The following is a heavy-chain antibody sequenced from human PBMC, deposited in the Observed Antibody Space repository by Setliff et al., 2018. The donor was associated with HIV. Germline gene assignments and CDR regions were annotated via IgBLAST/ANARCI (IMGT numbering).Heavy chain of an antibody. D-gene: IGHD2-21*01. J-gene: IGHJ5*02. V-gene: IGHV4-4*08. CDR2: TYTSGST. Sequence: PETLSPTCPVSDDSINSFYWSWIRQPQGKGLEWIGYTYTSGSTYYNPSLKSRITISVDRSKNLFSLKLISVTAADQGVYYCASVPVAGANWFDPWGQGTLVTVSS. CDR3: ASVPVAGANWFDP. CDR1: DDSINSFY.